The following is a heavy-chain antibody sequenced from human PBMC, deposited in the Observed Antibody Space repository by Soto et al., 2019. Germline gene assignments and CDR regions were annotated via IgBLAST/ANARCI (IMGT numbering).Heavy chain of an antibody. CDR3: AKAYDFWIRYWFDY. CDR1: GFTVSTNY. D-gene: IGHD3-3*01. V-gene: IGHV3-53*01. Sequence: PGGSLRLSFAASGFTVSTNYMSWVRQTPGKGLEWVSVFYSGGSTLYADYLKGRFTISRDNSKNTLLLQINSLRAEDTAVYYCAKAYDFWIRYWFDYWAQGTLVTVSS. J-gene: IGHJ4*02. CDR2: FYSGGST.